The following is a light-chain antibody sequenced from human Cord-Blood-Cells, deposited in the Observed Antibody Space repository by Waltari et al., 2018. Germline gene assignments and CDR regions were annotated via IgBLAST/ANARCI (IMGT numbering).Light chain of an antibody. J-gene: IGKJ4*01. CDR3: QQSYSTLLT. Sequence: IQMTQSPSSLSASVGDRVTITCRASQSISSYLNWYQQKPGKAPKLLIYAASSLQSGVPSRFSGSGSGTDFTLTISSLQPEEFATYYCQQSYSTLLTFGGGTKVEIK. CDR1: QSISSY. CDR2: AAS. V-gene: IGKV1-39*01.